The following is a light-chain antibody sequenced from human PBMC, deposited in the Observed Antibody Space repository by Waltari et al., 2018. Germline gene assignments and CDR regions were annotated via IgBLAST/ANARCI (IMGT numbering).Light chain of an antibody. V-gene: IGKV3-20*01. Sequence: SCRARQRVSKYLAWYQQKPGQAPRLLIYGASSRATGIPDRFSGSGSGTDFSLTISRLEPEDFAVYYCQHYVSLPATFGQGTKVGIE. J-gene: IGKJ1*01. CDR3: QHYVSLPAT. CDR1: QRVSKY. CDR2: GAS.